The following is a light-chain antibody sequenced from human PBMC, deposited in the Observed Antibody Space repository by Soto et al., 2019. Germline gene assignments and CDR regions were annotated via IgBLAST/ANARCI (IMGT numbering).Light chain of an antibody. J-gene: IGKJ4*01. Sequence: EIVLTQSPATLSLSPGERATLSCRASQSVSSYLAWYQQKPGQAPRLLIHDISNRATGIPARFSGSGSGTDFTLTISSQEPEDFAVYYCQQRSNWALTFGGGTKVEIK. CDR2: DIS. CDR1: QSVSSY. CDR3: QQRSNWALT. V-gene: IGKV3-11*01.